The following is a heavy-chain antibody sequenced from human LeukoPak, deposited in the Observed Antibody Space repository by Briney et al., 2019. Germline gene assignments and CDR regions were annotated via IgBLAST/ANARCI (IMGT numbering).Heavy chain of an antibody. D-gene: IGHD3-10*01. CDR1: GYTLTELS. CDR2: FDPEDGET. J-gene: IGHJ4*02. V-gene: IGHV1-24*01. Sequence: GASVKVSCKVSGYTLTELSMHWVRQAPGNGLEWMGGFDPEDGETIYAQKFQGRVTMTEDTSTDTAYMELSSLRSEDTAVYYCATELHYYGSGSYRDYWGQGTLVTVSS. CDR3: ATELHYYGSGSYRDY.